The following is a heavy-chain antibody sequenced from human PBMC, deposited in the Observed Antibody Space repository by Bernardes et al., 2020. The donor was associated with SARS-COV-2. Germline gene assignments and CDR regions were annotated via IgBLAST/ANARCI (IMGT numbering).Heavy chain of an antibody. V-gene: IGHV1-2*02. D-gene: IGHD2-21*02. CDR3: ARDRQVVTAAYDAFDI. CDR2: INPNSGGT. J-gene: IGHJ3*02. CDR1: GYTFTGYY. Sequence: KVSCKASGYTFTGYYMHWVRQAPGQGLEWMGWINPNSGGTNYAQKFQGRVTMTRDTSISTAYMELSRLRSDDTAVYYCARDRQVVTAAYDAFDIWGQGTMVTVSS.